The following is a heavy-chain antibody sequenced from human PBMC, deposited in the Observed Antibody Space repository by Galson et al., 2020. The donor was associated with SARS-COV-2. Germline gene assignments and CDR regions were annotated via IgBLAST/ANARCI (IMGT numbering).Heavy chain of an antibody. D-gene: IGHD4-17*01. Sequence: TGGSLRLSCAASGFSLRDYWMSWVRQDPGKGLQWVANINRDGSVKYHVDSVEGRFTISKDNAKNSLHLQMNSLSAEDTALYYCARALTTQNGAFDSWGRGALVTVAS. CDR3: ARALTTQNGAFDS. J-gene: IGHJ4*02. V-gene: IGHV3-7*03. CDR1: GFSLRDYW. CDR2: INRDGSVK.